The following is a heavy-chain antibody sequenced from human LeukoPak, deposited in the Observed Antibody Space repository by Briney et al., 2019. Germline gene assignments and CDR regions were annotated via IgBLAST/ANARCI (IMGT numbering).Heavy chain of an antibody. CDR3: ARANYYDTSGFDY. V-gene: IGHV3-48*03. Sequence: PGGSLRLSCAVSGFTFSSYEMNSVRQAPGKGLEWVSYISSSGSAIYYADSVKGRFTISRDNAKSSLYLQMNSLRAEDTAVYYCARANYYDTSGFDYWGQGTLVTVSS. D-gene: IGHD3-22*01. CDR2: ISSSGSAI. CDR1: GFTFSSYE. J-gene: IGHJ4*02.